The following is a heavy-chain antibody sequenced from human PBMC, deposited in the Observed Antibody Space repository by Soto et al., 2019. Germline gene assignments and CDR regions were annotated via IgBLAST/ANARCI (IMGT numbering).Heavy chain of an antibody. D-gene: IGHD1-1*01. CDR1: GLSFRDYA. J-gene: IGHJ4*02. CDR3: VKGDITGTSYFGF. V-gene: IGHV3-43*01. Sequence: AQLLESGGAVVQPGGSLRLSCAASGLSFRDYAMHWVRLAPGKGLEWVSVINWDGGTTYYADSLRGRFTISRDNRKNSLFLEMNSLGPGDAALYYCVKGDITGTSYFGFWGQGTPVTVST. CDR2: INWDGGTT.